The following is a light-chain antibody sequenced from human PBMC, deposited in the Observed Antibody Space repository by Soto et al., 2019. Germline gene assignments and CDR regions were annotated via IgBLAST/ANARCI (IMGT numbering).Light chain of an antibody. CDR2: GAS. Sequence: EIVLTQPPGTLALSPGERATLSCRASQGVSSSYLAWYQQKPGQAPRLLIYGASTRATGIPARFSGSGSGTEFTLTITSLRSEDFAVYYCQQYNHWPPTFGHGTKVDIK. J-gene: IGKJ1*01. CDR1: QGVSSSY. CDR3: QQYNHWPPT. V-gene: IGKV3-15*01.